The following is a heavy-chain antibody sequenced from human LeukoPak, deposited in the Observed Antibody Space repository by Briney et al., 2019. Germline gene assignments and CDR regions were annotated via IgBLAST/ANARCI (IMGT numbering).Heavy chain of an antibody. D-gene: IGHD3-10*01. V-gene: IGHV1-2*06. CDR2: INPNSAAS. CDR1: GYSFSGHY. CDR3: AIAGVGGGSGSYLDY. Sequence: ASVKVSCKASGYSFSGHYIHWVRQAPGQGLEWMGQINPNSAASHYAQKFQDRVTMTSDTSINMAYMELRSLRSDDTAVYYCAIAGVGGGSGSYLDYWGQGTLVTVSS. J-gene: IGHJ4*02.